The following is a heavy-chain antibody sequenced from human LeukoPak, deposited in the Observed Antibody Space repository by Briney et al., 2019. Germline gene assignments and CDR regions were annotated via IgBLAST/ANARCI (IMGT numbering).Heavy chain of an antibody. Sequence: ASEKVSCKASGYTFTSYAMHWVRQAPGQRLEWMGWINAGNGNTKYLQKFQGRVTITRDTSASTAYMELSSLRSEDTAVYYCARLQSVWGSYRYYDYWGQGTLVTVSS. CDR2: INAGNGNT. CDR3: ARLQSVWGSYRYYDY. D-gene: IGHD3-16*02. V-gene: IGHV1-3*01. J-gene: IGHJ4*02. CDR1: GYTFTSYA.